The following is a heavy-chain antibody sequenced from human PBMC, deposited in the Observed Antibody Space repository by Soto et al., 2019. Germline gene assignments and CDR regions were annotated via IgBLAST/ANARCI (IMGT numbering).Heavy chain of an antibody. D-gene: IGHD1-26*01. J-gene: IGHJ4*02. V-gene: IGHV4-30-4*01. CDR2: IYYSGST. Sequence: PSETLSLTCTVSGGSISSGDYYWSWIRQPPGKGLEWIGYIYYSGSTYYNPSLKSRVTISVDTSKNQFSLKLSSVTAADTAVYYCARAVFDSGSYYRYSFFDYWGQGTLVTVSS. CDR1: GGSISSGDYY. CDR3: ARAVFDSGSYYRYSFFDY.